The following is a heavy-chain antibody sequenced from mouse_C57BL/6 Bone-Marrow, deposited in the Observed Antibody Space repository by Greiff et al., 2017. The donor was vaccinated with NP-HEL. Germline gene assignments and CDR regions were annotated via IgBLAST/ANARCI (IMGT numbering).Heavy chain of an antibody. Sequence: QVHVKQPGTELVKPGASVKLSCKASGYTFTSYWMHWVKQRPGQGLEWIGNINPSNGGTNYNEKFKSKATLTVDKSSSTAYMQLSSLTSEDSAVYYCARYGDLLWLRYAMDYWGQGTSVTVSS. D-gene: IGHD2-2*01. CDR1: GYTFTSYW. CDR3: ARYGDLLWLRYAMDY. CDR2: INPSNGGT. J-gene: IGHJ4*01. V-gene: IGHV1-53*01.